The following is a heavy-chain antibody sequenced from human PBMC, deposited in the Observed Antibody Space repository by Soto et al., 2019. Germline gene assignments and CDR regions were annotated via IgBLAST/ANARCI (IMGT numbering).Heavy chain of an antibody. CDR3: ASLIDY. Sequence: QVQLVESGGGVVQPGRSLRLSCAASGFTFSSYAMHWVRQAPGKGLEWVAVISYDGSNKYYADSVKGRFTISRDTSKNTLYLQMNSLRAEDTAVYYCASLIDYWGQGTLVTVSS. CDR2: ISYDGSNK. V-gene: IGHV3-30-3*01. J-gene: IGHJ4*02. CDR1: GFTFSSYA.